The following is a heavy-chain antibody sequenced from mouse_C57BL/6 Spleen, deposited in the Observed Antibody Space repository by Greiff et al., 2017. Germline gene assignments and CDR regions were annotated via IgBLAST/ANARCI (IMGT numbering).Heavy chain of an antibody. V-gene: IGHV7-3*01. J-gene: IGHJ1*03. CDR1: GFTFTDYY. Sequence: EVKLMESGGGLVQPGGSLSLSCAASGFTFTDYYMSWVRQPPGKALEWLGFIRNKANGYTTEYSASVKGRFTISRDNSQSILYLQMNALRAEDSATYYCARYTYGSSSYFDVWGTGTTVTVSS. D-gene: IGHD1-1*01. CDR3: ARYTYGSSSYFDV. CDR2: IRNKANGYTT.